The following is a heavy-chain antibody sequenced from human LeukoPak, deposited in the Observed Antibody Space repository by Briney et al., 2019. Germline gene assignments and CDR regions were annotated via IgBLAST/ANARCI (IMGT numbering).Heavy chain of an antibody. CDR3: ARELPPYGSGSYSDY. Sequence: GGSLRLSCAASGFTFSSYSMNWVRQAPGKGLEWVSYISSSSSTIYYADSVKGRFTISRDNAKNSLYLQMNSLRAEDTAVYYCARELPPYGSGSYSDYWGQGTLVTVSS. CDR1: GFTFSSYS. CDR2: ISSSSSTI. J-gene: IGHJ4*02. D-gene: IGHD3-10*01. V-gene: IGHV3-48*04.